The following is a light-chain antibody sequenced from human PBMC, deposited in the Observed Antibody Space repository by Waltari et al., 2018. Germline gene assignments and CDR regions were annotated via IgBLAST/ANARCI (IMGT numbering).Light chain of an antibody. CDR2: RNN. V-gene: IGLV1-47*01. CDR3: AAWDDSLSGPWV. J-gene: IGLJ3*02. CDR1: SSNIGSNY. Sequence: QSVLTQPPSASGTPGQRVTISCSGSSSNIGSNYVYWYQQLPGTAPKLLIFRNNRLPSVVPVRFSGSKSGTSASLAISVLRSEDEADYYCAAWDDSLSGPWVFGGGTKLTVL.